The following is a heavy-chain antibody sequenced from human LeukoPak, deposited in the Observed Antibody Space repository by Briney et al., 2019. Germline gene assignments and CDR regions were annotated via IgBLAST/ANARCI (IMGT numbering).Heavy chain of an antibody. CDR3: ARGWLSAYYYYGMDV. J-gene: IGHJ6*02. D-gene: IGHD3-9*01. V-gene: IGHV4-59*12. Sequence: SETLSLTCTVSGASISSYYWSWIRQPPGKGLEWIGYIHHSGSSNYNPSFNSRITISVDTSKNQFSLKLSSVTAADTAVYYCARGWLSAYYYYGMDVWGQGTTVTVSS. CDR1: GASISSYY. CDR2: IHHSGSS.